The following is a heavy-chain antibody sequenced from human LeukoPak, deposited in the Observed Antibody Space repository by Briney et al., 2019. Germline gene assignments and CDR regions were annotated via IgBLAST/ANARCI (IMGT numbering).Heavy chain of an antibody. V-gene: IGHV3-9*01. D-gene: IGHD6-13*01. Sequence: GGSLRLSCAASGFTFDDYAMPWVRQAPGKGLEWVSGISWNSGSIGYADSVKGRFTISRDNAKNSLYLQMNSLRAEDTALYYCAKDSSSSSWYRVYYFDYWGQGTLVTVSS. CDR3: AKDSSSSSWYRVYYFDY. CDR2: ISWNSGSI. J-gene: IGHJ4*02. CDR1: GFTFDDYA.